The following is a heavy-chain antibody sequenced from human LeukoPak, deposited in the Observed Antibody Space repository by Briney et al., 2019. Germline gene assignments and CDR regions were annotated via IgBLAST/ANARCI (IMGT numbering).Heavy chain of an antibody. CDR2: ISTSGVST. Sequence: GGSLILSCAASGFTFSSYAMTWVRQAPGKGLEWVSSISTSGVSTNYAVSVKGRFTISRDNSKTMVYLQMNSLRAEDTAVYYCAKNTSGTYLDYWGQRILVTVSS. D-gene: IGHD1-26*01. V-gene: IGHV3-23*01. CDR3: AKNTSGTYLDY. J-gene: IGHJ4*02. CDR1: GFTFSSYA.